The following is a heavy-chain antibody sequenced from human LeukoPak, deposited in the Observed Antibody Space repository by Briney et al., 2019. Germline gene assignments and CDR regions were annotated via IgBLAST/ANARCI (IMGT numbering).Heavy chain of an antibody. CDR3: ANHPNWYPAYFDY. CDR1: GGSFSSSYW. J-gene: IGHJ4*02. CDR2: IHHSGST. D-gene: IGHD6-13*01. V-gene: IGHV4-4*02. Sequence: SGTLSLTCAVSGGSFSSSYWWSWVRQRPGKGLEWRGEIHHSGSTNDNPSLKSRVTISVDKSKNQFSLNLSSVTAADTAVYYCANHPNWYPAYFDYWGQGTLVTVSS.